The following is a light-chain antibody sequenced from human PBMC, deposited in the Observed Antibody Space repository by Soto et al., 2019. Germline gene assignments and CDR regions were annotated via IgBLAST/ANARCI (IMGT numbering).Light chain of an antibody. Sequence: QAVVTQPPSVSGAPGQRVTISCTGSSSNSGAGYDVHWYQQLPGRAPKLLIYGNTNRPSGVPDRFSGSKSGTSASLAITGLQAEDEADYYCLSFDSSLSVLFGGGTKLTVL. J-gene: IGLJ2*01. CDR3: LSFDSSLSVL. CDR1: SSNSGAGYD. CDR2: GNT. V-gene: IGLV1-40*01.